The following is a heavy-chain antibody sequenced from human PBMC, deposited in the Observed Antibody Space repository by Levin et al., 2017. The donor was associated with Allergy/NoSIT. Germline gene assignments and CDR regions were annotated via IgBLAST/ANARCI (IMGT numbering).Heavy chain of an antibody. V-gene: IGHV4-30-2*06. Sequence: SETLSLTCTVSGGSISSGDYSWSWIRQSPGTGLEWIGYIYQSGSAYYNPSLKTRVTISVDKSKNQFSLKLFSVTAADTAVYFCAKAYSSGWSNAFHIWGLGTMVTVSS. D-gene: IGHD6-19*01. J-gene: IGHJ3*02. CDR3: AKAYSSGWSNAFHI. CDR2: IYQSGSA. CDR1: GGSISSGDYS.